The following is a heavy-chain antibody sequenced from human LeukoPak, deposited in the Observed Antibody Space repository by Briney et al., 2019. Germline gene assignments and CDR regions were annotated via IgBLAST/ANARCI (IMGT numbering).Heavy chain of an antibody. V-gene: IGHV3-23*01. J-gene: IGHJ1*01. Sequence: GGSLRLSCAASGFTFSSYAMSWVCQAPGKGLEWVSAISGSGGSTYYADSVKGRFTISRDNSKNTLYLQMNSLRAEDTAVYYCAPSSSWYTSMAEYFQHWGQGTLVTVSS. CDR1: GFTFSSYA. CDR2: ISGSGGST. CDR3: APSSSWYTSMAEYFQH. D-gene: IGHD6-13*01.